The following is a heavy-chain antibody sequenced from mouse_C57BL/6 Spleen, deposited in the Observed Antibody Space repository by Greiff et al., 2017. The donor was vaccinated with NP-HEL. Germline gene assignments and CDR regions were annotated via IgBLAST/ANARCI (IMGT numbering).Heavy chain of an antibody. V-gene: IGHV5-17*01. CDR1: GFTFSDYG. Sequence: VQLKQSGGGLVKPGGSLKLSCAASGFTFSDYGMHWVRQAPEKGLEWVAYISSGSSTIYYADTVKGRFTISRDNAKNTLFLQMTSLRSEDTAMYYCARGEDTTVVADYAMDYWGQGTSVTVSS. J-gene: IGHJ4*01. CDR3: ARGEDTTVVADYAMDY. D-gene: IGHD1-1*01. CDR2: ISSGSSTI.